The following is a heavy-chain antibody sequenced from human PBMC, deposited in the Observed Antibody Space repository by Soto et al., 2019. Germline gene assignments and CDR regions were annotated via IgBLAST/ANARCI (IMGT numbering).Heavy chain of an antibody. CDR1: GGSISSGNW. V-gene: IGHV4-4*02. D-gene: IGHD6-19*01. Sequence: QVQLQESGPGLVKPSETLSLTCDVSGGSISSGNWWSWVRQPPGKGLEWIGEIYHSGGTNYNPSLKSRVTISVDRSKNQFSLKLTSVTAADTAVYYCARELRLEMAAISVFDYWGQGTLVTVSS. J-gene: IGHJ4*02. CDR2: IYHSGGT. CDR3: ARELRLEMAAISVFDY.